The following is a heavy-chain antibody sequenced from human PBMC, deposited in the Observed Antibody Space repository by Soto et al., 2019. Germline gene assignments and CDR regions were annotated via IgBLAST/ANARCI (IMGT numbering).Heavy chain of an antibody. V-gene: IGHV4-39*01. Sequence: PSETLSLTCTVSGGSISSSPYNWGWIRQPPKKGLEWIGTISYSATTYYNTSLKSRVTMSVDTSKSQFSLKLSSVTAADTAVYYCARHPTGFPNWFDSWGQGTLVTV. CDR3: ARHPTGFPNWFDS. J-gene: IGHJ5*01. CDR1: GGSISSSPYN. CDR2: ISYSATT. D-gene: IGHD1-1*01.